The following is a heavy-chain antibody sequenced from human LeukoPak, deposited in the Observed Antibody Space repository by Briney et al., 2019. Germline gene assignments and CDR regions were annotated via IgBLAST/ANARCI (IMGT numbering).Heavy chain of an antibody. V-gene: IGHV3-7*01. Sequence: GGSLRLSCTASGFTFSDYWMTWVRQAPGKGPEWVANIKQDGSQRYYVDSVRGRFTISRDNAKNSLFLQMNGLRAENTAVYYCARRGGSSSRRSPIDYWGQGTLVTVSS. D-gene: IGHD6-6*01. CDR3: ARRGGSSSRRSPIDY. CDR1: GFTFSDYW. J-gene: IGHJ4*02. CDR2: IKQDGSQR.